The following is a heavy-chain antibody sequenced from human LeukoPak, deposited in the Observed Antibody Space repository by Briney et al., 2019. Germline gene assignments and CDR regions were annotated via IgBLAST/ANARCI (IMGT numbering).Heavy chain of an antibody. CDR3: AKGQWDIVVVPAAIGAFDI. D-gene: IGHD2-2*02. CDR1: GFTFSSYA. CDR2: ISGSGGST. J-gene: IGHJ3*02. V-gene: IGHV3-23*01. Sequence: PGGSLRLSCAASGFTFSSYAMSWVRQAPGKGLEWVSAISGSGGSTYYADSVKGRFTISRDNSKNTLYLQMNSLRAEDTAVYYCAKGQWDIVVVPAAIGAFDIWGQGTMVTVSS.